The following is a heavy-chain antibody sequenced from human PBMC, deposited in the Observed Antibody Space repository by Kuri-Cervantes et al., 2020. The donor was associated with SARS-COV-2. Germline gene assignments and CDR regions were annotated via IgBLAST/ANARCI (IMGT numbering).Heavy chain of an antibody. CDR3: AGSATGEGDY. J-gene: IGHJ4*02. Sequence: SVKVSCKASGGTFSSYSITWVRQAPGQGLEWMGRIIPILGTANYAQKFQGRVTITADKSTSTAYMELSSLRPEDTAVYYCAGSATGEGDYWGQGTLVTVSS. CDR2: IIPILGTA. D-gene: IGHD7-27*01. CDR1: GGTFSSYS. V-gene: IGHV1-69*08.